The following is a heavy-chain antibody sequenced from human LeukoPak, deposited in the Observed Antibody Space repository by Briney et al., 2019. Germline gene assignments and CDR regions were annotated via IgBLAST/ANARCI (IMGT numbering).Heavy chain of an antibody. J-gene: IGHJ4*02. D-gene: IGHD6-19*01. CDR2: INPNSGGT. CDR1: GYTFTGYY. V-gene: IGHV1-2*02. CDR3: ARGGRIAVKFGFVDY. Sequence: GASVKVSCKASGYTFTGYYMHWVRQAPGQGLEWMGWINPNSGGTNYAQKFQGRVTMTRDTSISTAYMELSRLRSDDTAVYYCARGGRIAVKFGFVDYWGQGTLVTVSS.